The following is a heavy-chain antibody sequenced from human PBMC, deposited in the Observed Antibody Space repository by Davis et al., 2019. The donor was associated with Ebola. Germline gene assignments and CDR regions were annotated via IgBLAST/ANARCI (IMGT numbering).Heavy chain of an antibody. CDR2: VSPSGSP. CDR1: GDSISSSY. J-gene: IGHJ4*02. V-gene: IGHV4-4*07. CDR3: ASPHQIRGKDCFDN. Sequence: PSETLSLTCTVSGDSISSSYWNWIRQPAGKGLQWIGRVSPSGSPTYNPSLRSRVTMSVDTSINQFSLRLSSVTAADTAVYYCASPHQIRGKDCFDNWGQGNLVIVSS.